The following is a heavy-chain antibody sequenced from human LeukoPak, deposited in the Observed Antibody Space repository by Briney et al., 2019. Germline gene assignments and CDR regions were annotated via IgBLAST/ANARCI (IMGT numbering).Heavy chain of an antibody. CDR2: INPNSGGT. J-gene: IGHJ4*02. CDR3: ARETSITMVRGGGLDY. V-gene: IGHV1-2*02. D-gene: IGHD3-10*01. Sequence: ASVKVSCKASGYTFTGYYMHWVRQAPGQGLEWMGWINPNSGGTNYAQKFQGRVTMTRDTSISTAYMELSRPRSDDTAVYYCARETSITMVRGGGLDYWGQGTLVTVSS. CDR1: GYTFTGYY.